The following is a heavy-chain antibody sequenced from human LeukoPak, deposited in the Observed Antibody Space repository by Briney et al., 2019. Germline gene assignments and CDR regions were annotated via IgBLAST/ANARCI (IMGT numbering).Heavy chain of an antibody. J-gene: IGHJ4*02. CDR1: GGSFSGYY. D-gene: IGHD2-2*01. CDR2: INHSGST. V-gene: IGHV4-34*01. CDR3: ARLPSGTSFDY. Sequence: KPSETLSLTCAVYGGSFSGYYWSWIRQPPGKGLEWIGEINHSGSTNYNPSLKSRVTISVDTSKNQFSLKLSSVTAADTAVYYCARLPSGTSFDYWGQGTLVTVSS.